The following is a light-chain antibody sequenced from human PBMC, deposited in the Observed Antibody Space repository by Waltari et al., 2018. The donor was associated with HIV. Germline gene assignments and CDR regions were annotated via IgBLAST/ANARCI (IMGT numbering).Light chain of an antibody. Sequence: QSALTQPPSVSGAPGQRVTISCTGSSSNFGEGYHVHWYQQLPGTAPKLLISGNSNRPSGVPDRFAASKSGTSASLASTGRQAEDEADYYCQSYDSRLHVVFGGGTKLTVL. CDR2: GNS. CDR1: SSNFGEGYH. V-gene: IGLV1-40*01. J-gene: IGLJ2*01. CDR3: QSYDSRLHVV.